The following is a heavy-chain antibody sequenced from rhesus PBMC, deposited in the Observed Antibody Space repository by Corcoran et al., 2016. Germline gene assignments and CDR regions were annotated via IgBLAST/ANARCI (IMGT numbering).Heavy chain of an antibody. CDR2: FYSNSEST. CDR1: GYPLSRGYF. J-gene: IGHJ5-1*01. V-gene: IGHV4S12*01. CDR3: ARDPGRGVRRFDV. D-gene: IGHD1-38*01. Sequence: QVQLQESGPGLVRPSETLSLTCAASGYPLSRGYFWGWIRQPPGKGLEWIGGFYSNSESTNYNPSLKSRVTISKDTSKNQFSLKLSSVTAADTAVYYCARDPGRGVRRFDVWGPGVLVTVSS.